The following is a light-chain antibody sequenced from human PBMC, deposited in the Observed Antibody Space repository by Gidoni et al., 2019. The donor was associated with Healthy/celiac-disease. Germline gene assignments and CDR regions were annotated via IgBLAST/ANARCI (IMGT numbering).Light chain of an antibody. J-gene: IGLJ2*01. Sequence: QSALTQTPSASGSPGQSVTISCTGTSSDVGGYNYVSWYQQHPGKAHKLMIYEVSKRPSGVPDRFAGSKSGNTASLTVSGLQAEDEADYYCSSYAGSNNLRVFGGGTKLTVL. CDR2: EVS. CDR1: SSDVGGYNY. CDR3: SSYAGSNNLRV. V-gene: IGLV2-8*01.